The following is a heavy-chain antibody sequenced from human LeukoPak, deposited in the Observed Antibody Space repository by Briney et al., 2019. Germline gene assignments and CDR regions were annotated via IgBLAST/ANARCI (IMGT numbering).Heavy chain of an antibody. CDR1: GFTFSSYG. J-gene: IGHJ4*02. CDR2: ISYDGSNK. CDR3: AKDLALGYYDSSGLDY. D-gene: IGHD3-22*01. V-gene: IGHV3-30*18. Sequence: PGRSLRLSCAASGFTFSSYGMHWVRQAPGKGLEWVAVISYDGSNKYYADSVKGRFTISRDNSKNTLYLQMNSLRAEDTAVYYCAKDLALGYYDSSGLDYWGQGTLVTVSS.